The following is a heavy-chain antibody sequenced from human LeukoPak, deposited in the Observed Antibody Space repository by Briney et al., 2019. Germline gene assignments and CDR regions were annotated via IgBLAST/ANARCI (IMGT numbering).Heavy chain of an antibody. CDR2: INAGNGNT. CDR3: ARTLLGPQGLLWFGELSYGMDV. D-gene: IGHD3-10*01. CDR1: GYTFTSYA. J-gene: IGHJ6*02. V-gene: IGHV1-3*01. Sequence: ASVKVSCKASGYTFTSYAMHWVRQAPGQRLEWMGWINAGNGNTKYSQKFQGRVTITRDTSASTAYMELSSLRSEDTAVYYCARTLLGPQGLLWFGELSYGMDVWGQGTTVTVSS.